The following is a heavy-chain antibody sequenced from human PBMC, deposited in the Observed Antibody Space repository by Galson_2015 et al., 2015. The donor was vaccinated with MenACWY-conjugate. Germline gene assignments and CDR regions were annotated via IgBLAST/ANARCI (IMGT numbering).Heavy chain of an antibody. Sequence: QSGAEVKKPGESLKISCKLSGYSITCHWIGWARQMPGKGLEWMGIIYPGDSDTRYSPSFQGRVTFSVDKSISTAYLQLSSLKASDTAMYYCARSGSGTWYFDLWGRGTLVTVSS. CDR3: ARSGSGTWYFDL. J-gene: IGHJ2*01. CDR2: IYPGDSDT. CDR1: GYSITCHW. D-gene: IGHD1-26*01. V-gene: IGHV5-51*01.